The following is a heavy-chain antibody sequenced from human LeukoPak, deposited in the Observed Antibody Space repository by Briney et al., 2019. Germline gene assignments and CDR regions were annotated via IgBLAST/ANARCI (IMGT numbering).Heavy chain of an antibody. V-gene: IGHV3-33*01. CDR3: ARGTVVTFDY. D-gene: IGHD2-21*02. CDR1: GFTFRSYG. J-gene: IGHJ4*02. CDR2: IWYDGSNK. Sequence: PGRSLRLSCAASGFTFRSYGMHWVRQAPGKGLEWVAVIWYDGSNKYYADSVKGRFTISRDNSKNTLYLQMNSLRAEDTAVYYCARGTVVTFDYWGQGTLVTVSS.